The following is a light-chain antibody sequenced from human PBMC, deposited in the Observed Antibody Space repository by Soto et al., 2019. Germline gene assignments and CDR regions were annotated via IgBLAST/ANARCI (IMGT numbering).Light chain of an antibody. CDR2: GAS. CDR1: QSVSSY. V-gene: IGKV3-15*01. Sequence: EIVLTQSPATLSLSPGERATLSCRASQSVSSYLAWYQQKPGQAPRLLIYGASSRADGIPARFTGSGSGTESTLTISSLQSEDFAVYYCQQYHIWPPWTSGQGTKVDIK. J-gene: IGKJ1*01. CDR3: QQYHIWPPWT.